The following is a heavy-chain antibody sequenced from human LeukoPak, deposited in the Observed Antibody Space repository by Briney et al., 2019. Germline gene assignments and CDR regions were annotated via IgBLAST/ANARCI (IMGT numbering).Heavy chain of an antibody. CDR1: GFTFSSYS. CDR3: ARVDWGSVYYCMDV. V-gene: IGHV3-21*01. CDR2: ISSSSSYI. Sequence: GGSLRLSRAASGFTFSSYSMNWVRQAPGKGLEWVSSISSSSSYIYYADSVKGRFTISRDNAKSSLYLQMNSLRAEDTAVYYCARVDWGSVYYCMDVWGKGTTVTVSS. D-gene: IGHD7-27*01. J-gene: IGHJ6*03.